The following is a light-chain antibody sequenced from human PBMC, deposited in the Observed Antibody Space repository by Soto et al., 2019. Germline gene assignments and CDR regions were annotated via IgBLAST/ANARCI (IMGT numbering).Light chain of an antibody. CDR2: GAS. Sequence: EIVLTQSPGTLSLSPGERATLSCRASQSVTSNYLAWYQQKPGQAPRLLIYGASHRTTGIPDRFSGSGSGTDFTLTISRLEPGDFAVYYCQQYTTSPWTFGHGTKVEVK. J-gene: IGKJ1*01. V-gene: IGKV3-20*01. CDR3: QQYTTSPWT. CDR1: QSVTSNY.